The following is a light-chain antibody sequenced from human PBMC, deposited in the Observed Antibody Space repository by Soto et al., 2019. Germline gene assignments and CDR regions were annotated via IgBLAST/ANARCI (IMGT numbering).Light chain of an antibody. CDR2: DVS. CDR3: SSYTSSSTLPYV. Sequence: QSVLTQPASVSGSPGQSITISCTGTSRDVGGNNYVSWYQQHPGKANKLMIYDVSNRPSGVSNRFSGSKSGNTASLTISGLQAEDEADYYCSSYTSSSTLPYVFGTGXXXTVL. CDR1: SRDVGGNNY. V-gene: IGLV2-14*01. J-gene: IGLJ1*01.